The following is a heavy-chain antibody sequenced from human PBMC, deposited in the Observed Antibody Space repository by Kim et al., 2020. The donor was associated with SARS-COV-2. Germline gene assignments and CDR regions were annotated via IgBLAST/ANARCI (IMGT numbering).Heavy chain of an antibody. D-gene: IGHD3-16*01. J-gene: IGHJ2*01. CDR2: IYYSGST. CDR1: GGSISSYY. CDR3: ARDRVWGYFDL. V-gene: IGHV4-59*01. Sequence: SETLSLTCTVSGGSISSYYWSWIRQPPGKGLEWIGYIYYSGSTNYNPSLKSRVTISVDTSKNQFSLKLSSVTAADTAVYYCARDRVWGYFDLWGRGTLVTVSS.